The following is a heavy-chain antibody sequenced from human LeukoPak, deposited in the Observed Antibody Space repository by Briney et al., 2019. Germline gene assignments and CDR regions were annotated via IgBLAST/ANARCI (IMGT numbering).Heavy chain of an antibody. D-gene: IGHD2-2*01. CDR2: IGGSGVDT. CDR1: GFTFSSHG. CDR3: AKDSLRTVPKASFDY. J-gene: IGHJ4*02. V-gene: IGHV3-23*01. Sequence: GGTLRLSCAASGFTFSSHGLTWVRQPPGKGLEWVSGIGGSGVDTYYADSVKGRFTISRDNSKNTLFLQMNSLRAEDRAVYYCAKDSLRTVPKASFDYWGQGTLVTVSS.